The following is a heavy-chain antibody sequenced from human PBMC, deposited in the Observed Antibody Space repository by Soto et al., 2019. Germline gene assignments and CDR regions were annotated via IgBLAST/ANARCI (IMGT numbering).Heavy chain of an antibody. CDR3: ARDAEYYDFWSGYTPGGMDV. CDR2: IWYDGSNK. J-gene: IGHJ6*02. CDR1: GFTFSSYG. V-gene: IGHV3-33*01. Sequence: GGSLRLSCAASGFTFSSYGMHWVRQAPGKGLEWVAVIWYDGSNKYYADSVKGRFTISRDNSKNTLYLQMNSLRAEDTAVYYCARDAEYYDFWSGYTPGGMDVWGQGNTVTVSS. D-gene: IGHD3-3*01.